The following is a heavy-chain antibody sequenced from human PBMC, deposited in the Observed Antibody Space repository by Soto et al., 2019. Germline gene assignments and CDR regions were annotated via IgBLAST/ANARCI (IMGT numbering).Heavy chain of an antibody. Sequence: QVQVVESGGGVVQPGRSLRLSCAASGFAFSNFGMHWVRQVPGKGLEWVAVIWHNGKNKDYADYAKGRFTISRDNSKKILYLEMNSLRVEDRAVYYCARDPGQGEAMDYWGQGTLVTVSS. CDR1: GFAFSNFG. CDR2: IWHNGKNK. V-gene: IGHV3-33*01. J-gene: IGHJ4*02. CDR3: ARDPGQGEAMDY.